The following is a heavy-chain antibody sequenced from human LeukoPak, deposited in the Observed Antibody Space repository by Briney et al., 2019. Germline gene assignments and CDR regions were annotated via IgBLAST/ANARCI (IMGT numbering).Heavy chain of an antibody. CDR1: GFTFSSYA. CDR3: AREITYYCDSSGEAY. V-gene: IGHV3-30-3*01. Sequence: GGSLRLSCAASGFTFSSYAMHWVRQAPGKGLEWVAVISYDGSNKYYADSVKGRFTISRDNSKNTLYLQMNSLRAEDTAVYYCAREITYYCDSSGEAYWGQGTLVTVSS. J-gene: IGHJ4*02. CDR2: ISYDGSNK. D-gene: IGHD3-22*01.